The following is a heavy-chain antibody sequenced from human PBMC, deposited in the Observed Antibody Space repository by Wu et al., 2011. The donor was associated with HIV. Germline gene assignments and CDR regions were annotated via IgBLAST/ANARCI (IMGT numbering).Heavy chain of an antibody. CDR3: ARLSSIGGSGIFGMDV. J-gene: IGHJ6*02. Sequence: QVQPVQSGAEVKKPGSSVKVSCKASGGTFNSYAISWVRQAPGQGLEWMGGIIAIFGTANYAQKFQGRVTITTDESTSTVYMELNSLRSEDTAVYYCARLSSIGGSGIFGMDVWGQGTTVTVSS. CDR1: GGTFNSYA. D-gene: IGHD3-10*01. V-gene: IGHV1-69*05. CDR2: IIAIFGTA.